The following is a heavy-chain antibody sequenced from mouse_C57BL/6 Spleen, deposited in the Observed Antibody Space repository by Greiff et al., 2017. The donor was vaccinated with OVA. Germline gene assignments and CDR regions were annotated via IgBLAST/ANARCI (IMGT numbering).Heavy chain of an antibody. CDR3: ARANWESLYYFDY. Sequence: VMLVESGPGLVQPSQSLSITCTVSGFSLTSYGVHWVRQSPGKGLEWLGVIWSGGSTDYNAAFISRLSISKDNSKSQVFFKMNSLQADDTAIYYCARANWESLYYFDYWGQGTTLTVSS. V-gene: IGHV2-2*01. CDR1: GFSLTSYG. J-gene: IGHJ2*01. D-gene: IGHD4-1*01. CDR2: IWSGGST.